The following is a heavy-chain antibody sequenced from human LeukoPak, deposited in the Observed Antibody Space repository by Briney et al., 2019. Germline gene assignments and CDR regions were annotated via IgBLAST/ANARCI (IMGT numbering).Heavy chain of an antibody. J-gene: IGHJ3*02. V-gene: IGHV1-2*02. Sequence: ASVKVSCKASGYTSTDYFMHWVRQAPGQGLEWMGWINPSSGGTNSAQKFQGRVTMTRDTSITTAYMELTRLRSDDTAVYYCARLGGLEAFDIWGLGTLVTVSS. CDR2: INPSSGGT. CDR1: GYTSTDYF. D-gene: IGHD3-3*01. CDR3: ARLGGLEAFDI.